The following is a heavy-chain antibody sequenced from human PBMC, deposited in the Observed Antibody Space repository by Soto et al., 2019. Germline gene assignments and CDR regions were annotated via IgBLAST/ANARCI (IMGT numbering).Heavy chain of an antibody. CDR2: IIPILGIA. CDR3: ATGKYYDSSGPSWGAFDI. Sequence: SVKVSCKASGGTFSSYTISWVRQAPGQGLEWMGRIIPILGIANYAQKFQGRVTITADKSTSTAYMELSSLRSEDTAVYYCATGKYYDSSGPSWGAFDIWGQGTMVTVSS. J-gene: IGHJ3*02. CDR1: GGTFSSYT. V-gene: IGHV1-69*02. D-gene: IGHD3-22*01.